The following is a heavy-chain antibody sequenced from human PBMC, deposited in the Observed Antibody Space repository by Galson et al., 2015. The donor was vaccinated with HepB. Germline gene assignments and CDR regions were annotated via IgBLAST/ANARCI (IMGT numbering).Heavy chain of an antibody. V-gene: IGHV3-23*01. Sequence: SLRLSCAASGFTFSSYAMSWVRQAPGKGLEWVSAISGSGGSTYYADSVKGRFTISRDNSKNTLYLQMNSLRAEDTAVYYCAKDQPGIVVVTAYFDYWGQGTLVTVSS. CDR3: AKDQPGIVVVTAYFDY. CDR2: ISGSGGST. CDR1: GFTFSSYA. J-gene: IGHJ4*02. D-gene: IGHD2-21*02.